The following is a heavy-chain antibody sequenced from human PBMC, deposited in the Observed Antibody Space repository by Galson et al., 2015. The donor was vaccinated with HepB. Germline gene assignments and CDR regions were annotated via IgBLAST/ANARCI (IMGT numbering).Heavy chain of an antibody. V-gene: IGHV1-69*13. CDR3: ARERIPAAIYYFDY. CDR2: IIPIFGIA. D-gene: IGHD2-2*01. Sequence: SVKVSCKASGGTFSSDAISWVRQAPGRGLEWMGGIIPIFGIANYAQKFQGRVTITADESTSTAYMELSSLRSEDTAVYYCARERIPAAIYYFDYWGQGTLVTVSS. J-gene: IGHJ4*02. CDR1: GGTFSSDA.